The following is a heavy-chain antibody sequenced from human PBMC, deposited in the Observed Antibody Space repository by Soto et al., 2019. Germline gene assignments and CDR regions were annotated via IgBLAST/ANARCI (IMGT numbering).Heavy chain of an antibody. CDR3: ARGRGSFYVDF. V-gene: IGHV3-23*01. CDR2: ISGSGGST. J-gene: IGHJ4*02. D-gene: IGHD1-26*01. CDR1: GFTFAGYST. Sequence: EVHLLESGGGLVQPGGSLRLSCAASGFTFAGYSTMSWVRQAPGKGLEWVSSISGSGGSTYYADSVKGRFTISRDNSKNTLYLQMNALSAEDTAFYYCARGRGSFYVDFWGQGTLVTVSS.